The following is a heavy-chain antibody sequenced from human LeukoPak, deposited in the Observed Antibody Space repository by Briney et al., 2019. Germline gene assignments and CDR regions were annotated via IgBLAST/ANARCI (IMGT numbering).Heavy chain of an antibody. CDR1: GYTFTSYA. D-gene: IGHD2-2*01. V-gene: IGHV1-3*01. CDR2: INAGNGNT. Sequence: GASVKVSCKASGYTFTSYAMHWVRQAPGQRPEWMGWINAGNGNTKYSQKFQGRVTITRDTSASTAYIELRSLRSEDTAMYYCARGSTSDWPLDHWGQETLVTISS. J-gene: IGHJ4*02. CDR3: ARGSTSDWPLDH.